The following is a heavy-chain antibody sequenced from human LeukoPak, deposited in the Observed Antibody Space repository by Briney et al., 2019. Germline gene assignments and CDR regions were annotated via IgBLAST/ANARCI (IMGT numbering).Heavy chain of an antibody. Sequence: PGGSLRLSCAASGFIFSDYYMTWMRQAPGKGLEWVSYMSRSSSDTKYADSVKGRFTISRDNAKNTLYLQMNSLRAEDTAVYYCTRDITLTRGGRSDYWGQGTLVTVSA. V-gene: IGHV3-11*06. J-gene: IGHJ4*02. CDR3: TRDITLTRGGRSDY. CDR1: GFIFSDYY. CDR2: MSRSSSDT. D-gene: IGHD3-10*01.